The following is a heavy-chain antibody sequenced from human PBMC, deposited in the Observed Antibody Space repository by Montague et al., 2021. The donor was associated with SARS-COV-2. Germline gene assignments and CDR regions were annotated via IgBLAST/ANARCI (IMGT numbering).Heavy chain of an antibody. Sequence: SETLSLTCTVSGGSVSSYYWSWIRQSPGKGLQWLGYIYYSGSTDYNPSLKSRVTISVDTSKSQFSLKLGSVTAAGTAVYYCATTPGRFGEFHFDYWGQGTLVTVSS. J-gene: IGHJ4*02. CDR2: IYYSGST. CDR1: GGSVSSYY. CDR3: ATTPGRFGEFHFDY. D-gene: IGHD3-10*01. V-gene: IGHV4-59*02.